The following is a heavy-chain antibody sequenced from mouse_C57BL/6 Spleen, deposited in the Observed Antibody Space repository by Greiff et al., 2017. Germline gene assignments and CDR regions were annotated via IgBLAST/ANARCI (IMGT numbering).Heavy chain of an antibody. V-gene: IGHV1-64*01. CDR1: GYTFTSYW. CDR3: ARGNFDY. Sequence: QVQLQQPGAELVKPGASVKLSCKASGYTFTSYWMHWVKQRPGQGLEWIGMIHPNSGNNYNEKFKSKATLTVDKSSSTAYMQLSSLTSEDSAVYYCARGNFDYWGQGTTLTVSS. J-gene: IGHJ2*01. CDR2: IHPNSGN.